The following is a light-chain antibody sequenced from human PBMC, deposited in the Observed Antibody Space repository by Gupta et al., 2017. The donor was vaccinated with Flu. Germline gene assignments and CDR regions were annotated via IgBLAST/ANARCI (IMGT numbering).Light chain of an antibody. V-gene: IGKV3-11*01. J-gene: IGKJ4*02. Sequence: GDRATLSCRASQSINNYLIWYQQKPGKAPRLLIYDASIWATGIPASFSGSGSGTDFTLTISSLQREDFAVYYCQKRSDWPLTFGGGTKVDI. CDR1: QSINNY. CDR3: QKRSDWPLT. CDR2: DAS.